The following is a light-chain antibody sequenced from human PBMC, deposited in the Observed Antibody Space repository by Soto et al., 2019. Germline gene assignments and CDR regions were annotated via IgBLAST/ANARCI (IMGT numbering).Light chain of an antibody. Sequence: QSALTQPASVSGPPGQSITISCTGTSSDVGGSNYVSWYQQHPGKAPKLIIFDVSHRPSGFSNRFSGSKSGNTASLTISGLQAEDEADYYCSSYTSSSTYVFGTGTKVTVL. J-gene: IGLJ1*01. CDR1: SSDVGGSNY. CDR2: DVS. CDR3: SSYTSSSTYV. V-gene: IGLV2-14*03.